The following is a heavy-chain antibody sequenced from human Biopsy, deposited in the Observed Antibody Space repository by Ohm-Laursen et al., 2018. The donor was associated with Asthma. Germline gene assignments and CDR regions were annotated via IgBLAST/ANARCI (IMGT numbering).Heavy chain of an antibody. V-gene: IGHV1-3*01. CDR1: GYTFINYA. Sequence: SVKVSCKASGYTFINYAIHWVRQAPGQRLEWMGWINAGNGNTKYSQKVQGRVTITRDTSASTAYMDLGSLRSEDTAVYYCARDLGTTRMDVWGQGTTVTVSS. J-gene: IGHJ6*02. D-gene: IGHD1-1*01. CDR2: INAGNGNT. CDR3: ARDLGTTRMDV.